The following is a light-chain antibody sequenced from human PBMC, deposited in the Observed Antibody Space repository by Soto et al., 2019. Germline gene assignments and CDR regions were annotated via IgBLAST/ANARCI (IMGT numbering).Light chain of an antibody. V-gene: IGKV4-1*01. CDR2: WAS. CDR3: QQYHTTPQT. Sequence: DIVMTQSPDSLAVSLGERATINCKSSQSVLYSSNNKNYLAWYQQKPGQPPKLLISWASTRETGVPDRFSGSGSGADXTLXXSSLQAEDVAXXXXQQYHTTPQTFGQGTKVEIK. CDR1: QSVLYSSNNKNY. J-gene: IGKJ1*01.